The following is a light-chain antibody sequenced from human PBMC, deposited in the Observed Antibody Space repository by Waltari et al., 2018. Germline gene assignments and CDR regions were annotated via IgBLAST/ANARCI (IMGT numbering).Light chain of an antibody. CDR3: QQYYSYPPFT. Sequence: ALRMTQSPSSLSASTGYRFTITCRASQGISSYLAWYQQKPGKAPKLLIYAASTLQSGVPSRFSGSGSGTDFTLTISCLQSEDFATYYCQQYYSYPPFTFGPGTKVDIK. CDR1: QGISSY. CDR2: AAS. V-gene: IGKV1-8*01. J-gene: IGKJ3*01.